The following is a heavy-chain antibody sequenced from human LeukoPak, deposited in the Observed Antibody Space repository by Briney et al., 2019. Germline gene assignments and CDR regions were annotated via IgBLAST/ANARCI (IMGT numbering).Heavy chain of an antibody. J-gene: IGHJ4*02. CDR3: ARGPPDSPGTIFGVVAGSYYFDY. CDR1: GGSISSGDYY. CDR2: IYYSGST. V-gene: IGHV4-30-4*01. Sequence: SETLSLTCTVSGGSISSGDYYWSWIRQPPGKGLEWIGYIYYSGSTYYNPSLKSRVTISVDTSKNQFSLKLSSVTAADTAVYYCARGPPDSPGTIFGVVAGSYYFDYWGQGTLVTVSS. D-gene: IGHD3-3*01.